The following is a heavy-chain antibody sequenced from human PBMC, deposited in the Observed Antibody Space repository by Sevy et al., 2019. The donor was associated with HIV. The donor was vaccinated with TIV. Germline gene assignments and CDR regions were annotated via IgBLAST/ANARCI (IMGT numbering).Heavy chain of an antibody. V-gene: IGHV4-38-2*02. CDR2: IYHSGST. CDR3: AREKNYYGSGSYSYYYGMDV. Sequence: SETLSLTYTVSGYSISSGYYWGWIRQPPGKGLEWIGSIYHSGSTYYNPSLKSRVTISVDTSKNQFSLKLSSVTAADTAVYYCAREKNYYGSGSYSYYYGMDVWGQGTTVTVSS. CDR1: GYSISSGYY. J-gene: IGHJ6*02. D-gene: IGHD3-10*01.